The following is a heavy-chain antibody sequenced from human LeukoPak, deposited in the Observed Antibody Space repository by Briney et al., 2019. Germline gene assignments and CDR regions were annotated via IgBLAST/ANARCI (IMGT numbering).Heavy chain of an antibody. CDR1: GFTFSSYS. J-gene: IGHJ4*02. CDR2: INSDGSTT. D-gene: IGHD6-19*01. Sequence: GGSLRLSCAASGFTFSSYSMNWVRQAPGKGLVWVSRINSDGSTTTYADSVKGRFTISRDNAKNTLYLQMNSLRAEDTAVYYCARRHGSGWFYDYWGQGTLVTVSS. V-gene: IGHV3-74*01. CDR3: ARRHGSGWFYDY.